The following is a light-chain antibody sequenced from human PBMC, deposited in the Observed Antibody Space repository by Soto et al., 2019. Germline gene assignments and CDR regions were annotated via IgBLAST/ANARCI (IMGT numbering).Light chain of an antibody. CDR2: DVS. J-gene: IGLJ1*01. V-gene: IGLV2-14*01. Sequence: QSVLAQPASVSGSPGQSITISCTGTSSDDGGYNYVSWYQQHPGKAPKLMIYDVSNRPSGVSNRFSGSKSGNTASLTISGLQAEDEADYYCSSYTSSNTYVFGTGTKVTVL. CDR1: SSDDGGYNY. CDR3: SSYTSSNTYV.